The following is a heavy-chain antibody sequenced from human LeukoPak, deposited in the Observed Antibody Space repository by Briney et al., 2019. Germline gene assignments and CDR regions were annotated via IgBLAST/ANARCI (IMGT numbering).Heavy chain of an antibody. D-gene: IGHD1-7*01. V-gene: IGHV3-21*04. Sequence: PGGSLRLSCAASGFTFSSYSMNWVRQAPGKGLEWVPSISSGTSYIYYADSVKGRFTISRDNSKNTLYLQMNSLRAEDTAVYYCAKDPYGLELPYGTDYWGQGTLVTVSS. CDR1: GFTFSSYS. J-gene: IGHJ4*02. CDR2: ISSGTSYI. CDR3: AKDPYGLELPYGTDY.